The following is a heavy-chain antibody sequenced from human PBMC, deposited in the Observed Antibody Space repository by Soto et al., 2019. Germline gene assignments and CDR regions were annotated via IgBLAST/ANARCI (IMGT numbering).Heavy chain of an antibody. CDR1: GFTFSSYS. CDR3: TRDSASDSSSSGSSWYFDL. D-gene: IGHD6-6*01. CDR2: TSSGSATI. V-gene: IGHV3-48*02. Sequence: GGSLRLSCAASGFTFSSYSMNWVRQAPGKGLEWVSYTSSGSATIYYADSVKGRFTISRDNAKNSLYLQMNSLRDDDTAVYYCTRDSASDSSSSGSSWYFDLWGRGTLVTVSS. J-gene: IGHJ2*01.